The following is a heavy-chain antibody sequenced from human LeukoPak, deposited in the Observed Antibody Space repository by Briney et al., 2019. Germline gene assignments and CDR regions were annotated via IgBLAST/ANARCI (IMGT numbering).Heavy chain of an antibody. CDR3: AELGITMIGGV. CDR2: ISSSSSYI. D-gene: IGHD3-10*02. J-gene: IGHJ6*04. Sequence: GGSLRLSCAASGFTFSSYSMNWVRQAPGNGLEWVSSISSSSSYIYYADSVKGRFTISRDNAKNSLYLQMNSLRAEDTAVYYCAELGITMIGGVWGKGTTVTISS. CDR1: GFTFSSYS. V-gene: IGHV3-21*01.